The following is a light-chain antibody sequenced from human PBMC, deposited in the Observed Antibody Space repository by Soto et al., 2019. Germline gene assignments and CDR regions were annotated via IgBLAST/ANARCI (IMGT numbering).Light chain of an antibody. CDR3: QQYNNWPPEYT. CDR2: GAS. CDR1: QSVSSN. J-gene: IGKJ2*01. Sequence: EIVMTQSAATLSVSPGARATLSCRASQSVSSNLAWYQQKPGQAPRLLIYGASTRATGIPARFSGSGSGTEFTLTISSLQSEDFAVYYCQQYNNWPPEYTFGQGTKLEIK. V-gene: IGKV3-15*01.